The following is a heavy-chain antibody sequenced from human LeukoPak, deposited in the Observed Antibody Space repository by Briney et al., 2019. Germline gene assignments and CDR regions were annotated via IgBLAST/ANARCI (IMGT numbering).Heavy chain of an antibody. J-gene: IGHJ4*02. CDR2: INPNSGGT. V-gene: IGHV1-2*02. Sequence: ASVKVSCKASGYTFTGYYMHWVRQAPGQGLEWRGWINPNSGGTNYAQKFQGRVTMTRDTSISTAYMELSRLRSDDTAVYYCARDLRLWFGESPFDYCGQGTLVTVSS. CDR3: ARDLRLWFGESPFDY. CDR1: GYTFTGYY. D-gene: IGHD3-10*01.